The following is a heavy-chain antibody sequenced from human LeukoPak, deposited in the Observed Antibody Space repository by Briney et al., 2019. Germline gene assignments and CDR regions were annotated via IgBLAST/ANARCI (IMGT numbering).Heavy chain of an antibody. Sequence: SETLSLTCTVSGGSIGDYYWSWIRQPPGRGLGWIGYIYTNGHTNYNPSLKSRVTISVDEAKNQFSLNLTSVTAADTALYYCARHLSDSVSAVNFWGQGTLVTVYS. CDR2: IYTNGHT. J-gene: IGHJ4*02. V-gene: IGHV4-4*09. D-gene: IGHD5/OR15-5a*01. CDR1: GGSIGDYY. CDR3: ARHLSDSVSAVNF.